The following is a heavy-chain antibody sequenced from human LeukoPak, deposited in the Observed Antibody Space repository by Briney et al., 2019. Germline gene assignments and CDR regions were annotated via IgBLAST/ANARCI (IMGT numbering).Heavy chain of an antibody. CDR3: AKYYTAMVRYYFDY. CDR2: ISWNSGSI. CDR1: GFTFDDYA. Sequence: GRSLRLSCAASGFTFDDYAMHWVRQAPGKGLEWVSGISWNSGSIGYADSVKGRFTISRDNSKNTLYLQMNSLRAEDTAVYYCAKYYTAMVRYYFDYWGQGTLVTVSS. D-gene: IGHD5-18*01. V-gene: IGHV3-9*01. J-gene: IGHJ4*02.